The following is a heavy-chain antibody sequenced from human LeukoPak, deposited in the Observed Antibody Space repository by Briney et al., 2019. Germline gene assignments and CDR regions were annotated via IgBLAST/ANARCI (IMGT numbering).Heavy chain of an antibody. Sequence: ASVKVSCKASGYTFTSYGISWVRQAPGQGLEWMGWVSAYNGNTNYAQKLQGRVTMTTDTSTSTAYMELRSLRSDDTAVYYCVKSRRVGANQRGLFDYWGQGTLVTVSP. CDR1: GYTFTSYG. D-gene: IGHD1-26*01. V-gene: IGHV1-18*01. J-gene: IGHJ4*02. CDR2: VSAYNGNT. CDR3: VKSRRVGANQRGLFDY.